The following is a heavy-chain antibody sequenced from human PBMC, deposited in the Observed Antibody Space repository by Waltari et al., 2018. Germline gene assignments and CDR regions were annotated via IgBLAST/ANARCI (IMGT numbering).Heavy chain of an antibody. Sequence: QVQLVQSGAEVKKPGASVRVSCKASGYSFNGYYLHWVRPAPGKGLEWMGWIRPNSGVTNYAQKCQARITTTRDTSISTAYLELNRLTSDDTAIYYCARDPRWAVTKDYFDFWGQGTLVTVSS. J-gene: IGHJ4*02. CDR3: ARDPRWAVTKDYFDF. V-gene: IGHV1-2*02. CDR2: IRPNSGVT. CDR1: GYSFNGYY. D-gene: IGHD4-17*01.